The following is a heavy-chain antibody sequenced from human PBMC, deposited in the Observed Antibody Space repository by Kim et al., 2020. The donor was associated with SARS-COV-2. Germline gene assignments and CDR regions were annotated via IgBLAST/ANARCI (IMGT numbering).Heavy chain of an antibody. D-gene: IGHD6-13*01. CDR2: INHSGST. V-gene: IGHV4-34*01. J-gene: IGHJ5*02. CDR1: GGSFSGYY. Sequence: SETLSLTCAVYGGSFSGYYWSWIRQPPGKGLEWIGEINHSGSTNYNPALKSRVTISVDTSKNQFSLKLSTVTAADTAVYYCAIVYSSSWLRSSDRFDPWGEGTLVTVSS. CDR3: AIVYSSSWLRSSDRFDP.